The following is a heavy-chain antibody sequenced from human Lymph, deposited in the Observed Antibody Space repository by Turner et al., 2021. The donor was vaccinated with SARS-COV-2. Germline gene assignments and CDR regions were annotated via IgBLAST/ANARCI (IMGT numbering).Heavy chain of an antibody. CDR3: ATVLCSGGSCYYYGMDV. Sequence: QVQLVQSGAEVKKPGASMKVSCKVSGYTLTELSMHWVRQAPGKGLDWVGGFDPEDGETIYAQKFQGRVTMTEDTSKDTAYMELSSLRSEDTAVYYCATVLCSGGSCYYYGMDVWGQGTTVTVSS. CDR2: FDPEDGET. J-gene: IGHJ6*02. V-gene: IGHV1-24*01. CDR1: GYTLTELS. D-gene: IGHD2-15*01.